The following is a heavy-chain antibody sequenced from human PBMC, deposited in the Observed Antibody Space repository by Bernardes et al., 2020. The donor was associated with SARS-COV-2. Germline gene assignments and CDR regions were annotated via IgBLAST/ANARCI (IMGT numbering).Heavy chain of an antibody. CDR2: IRNEANRYTT. CDR1: GFTFSDYY. V-gene: IGHV3-72*01. D-gene: IGHD3-10*01. CDR3: ARAARQQFGRGYFDD. Sequence: GSLRLSCAASGFTFSDYYMDWVRQAPGKGLEWVGRIRNEANRYTTEYAASVKGRFTFSRDDSKNSLCLQMNSLKTEDTAVYYCARAARQQFGRGYFDDWGQGTLVTVSS. J-gene: IGHJ4*02.